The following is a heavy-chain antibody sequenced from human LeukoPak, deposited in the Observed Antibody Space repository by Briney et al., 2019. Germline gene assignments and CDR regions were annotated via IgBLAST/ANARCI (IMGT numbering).Heavy chain of an antibody. CDR2: ISYDGSNK. V-gene: IGHV3-30*01. D-gene: IGHD5-12*01. J-gene: IGHJ4*02. CDR3: TRVGRAWQPLGYFFDY. Sequence: GGSLRLSCAASGFTFSSYAMHWARQAPGKGLEWVALISYDGSNKYYGDSVKGRFTISRDNSKNTLSLQMNSLRAEDTAVYYCTRVGRAWQPLGYFFDYWGQGTLVTVSS. CDR1: GFTFSSYA.